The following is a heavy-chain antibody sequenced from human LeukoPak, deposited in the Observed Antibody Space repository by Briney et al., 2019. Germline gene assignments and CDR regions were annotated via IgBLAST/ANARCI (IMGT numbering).Heavy chain of an antibody. V-gene: IGHV3-74*01. CDR1: GFSFSRYW. D-gene: IGHD2-21*01. J-gene: IGHJ3*02. CDR2: INRDGTST. Sequence: AGGSLRLSCAASGFSFSRYWMHWVRQGPGKGLVWVSRINRDGTSTNYADSVKGRFTISRDNAENTLYLQMSSLRAEDTAVYYCAFSLTGDFNGYDAFDIWGQGTMLTVSS. CDR3: AFSLTGDFNGYDAFDI.